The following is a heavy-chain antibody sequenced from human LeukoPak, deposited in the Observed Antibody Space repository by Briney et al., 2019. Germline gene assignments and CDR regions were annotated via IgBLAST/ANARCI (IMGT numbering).Heavy chain of an antibody. D-gene: IGHD6-13*01. J-gene: IGHJ4*02. CDR1: GFTFDDYA. Sequence: PGGSLRLSCAASGFTFDDYAMHWVRQAPGKGLEWVSLISWDGGSTYYADSVKGRFTISRDNSKNSLYLQMNSLRAEDTALYYCAKDISSGIAASGTFFDYWGQGTLVTVSS. CDR2: ISWDGGST. V-gene: IGHV3-43D*03. CDR3: AKDISSGIAASGTFFDY.